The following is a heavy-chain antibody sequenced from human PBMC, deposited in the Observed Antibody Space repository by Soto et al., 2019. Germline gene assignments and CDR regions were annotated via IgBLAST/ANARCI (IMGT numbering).Heavy chain of an antibody. D-gene: IGHD3-22*01. CDR2: IIPIFGTA. CDR1: GGTFSSYA. Sequence: SVKVSCKASGGTFSSYAISWVRQAPGQGLEWMGGIIPIFGTANYAQKFQGRVTITADESTSTAYMELSSLRSEDTAVYYCARVRDYDSSGSPRVFDYWGQGTLVTVSS. J-gene: IGHJ4*02. CDR3: ARVRDYDSSGSPRVFDY. V-gene: IGHV1-69*13.